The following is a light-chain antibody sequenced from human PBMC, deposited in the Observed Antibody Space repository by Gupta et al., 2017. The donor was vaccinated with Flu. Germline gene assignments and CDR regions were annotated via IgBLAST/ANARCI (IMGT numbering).Light chain of an antibody. V-gene: IGKV3-20*01. J-gene: IGKJ4*01. CDR1: QAIISNS. CDR2: GAS. Sequence: IVLTTYPATMFLSPGGRSTLSCSASQAIISNSLAWYQHKPGQAPRLLIYGASNRATGIPDRFSGSGSGTDFTLTISRQEAEASAVYYCQQYGSSALTFGGGTKVEIK. CDR3: QQYGSSALT.